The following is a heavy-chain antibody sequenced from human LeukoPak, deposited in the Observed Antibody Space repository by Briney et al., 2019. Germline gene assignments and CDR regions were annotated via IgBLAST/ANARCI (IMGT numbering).Heavy chain of an antibody. CDR2: ISADSDKI. D-gene: IGHD5-24*01. V-gene: IGHV3-11*01. J-gene: IGHJ4*02. Sequence: GGSLRLSCAASGFTFSEYYMNWIRQAPGKGLEWVSHISADSDKIYYADSVKGRLTISRDNTKNSVSLQMNSLRAEDTAVYYCARKFDRDGAYWGRGTLVIVSS. CDR1: GFTFSEYY. CDR3: ARKFDRDGAY.